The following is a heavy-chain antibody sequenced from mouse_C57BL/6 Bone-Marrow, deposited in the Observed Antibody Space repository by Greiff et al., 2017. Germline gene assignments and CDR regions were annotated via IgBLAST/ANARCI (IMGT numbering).Heavy chain of an antibody. CDR3: ARIYYDYDYWYFDV. CDR1: GYTFTSYW. Sequence: QVQLQQPGAELVRPGTSVKLSCKASGYTFTSYWMHWVKQRPGQGLEWIGVIDPSDSYTNYNQKFKGKATLTVDTSSSTAYMQLSSLTSEDSAVYYCARIYYDYDYWYFDVWGTGTTVTVSS. V-gene: IGHV1-59*01. CDR2: IDPSDSYT. J-gene: IGHJ1*03. D-gene: IGHD2-4*01.